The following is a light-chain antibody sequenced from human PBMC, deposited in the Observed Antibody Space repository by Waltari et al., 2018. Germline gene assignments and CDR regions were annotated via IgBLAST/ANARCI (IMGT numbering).Light chain of an antibody. CDR2: ATS. J-gene: IGKJ4*01. CDR3: QQFGNSVVT. V-gene: IGKV3-20*01. CDR1: QSVTSSY. Sequence: EAVLTQSPGTLSLSPGDRVTLSCRASQSVTSSYLAWYQQNPGQAPRLLIYATSTRATGIPDRFSGSGSGTDFTLTISRLEPEDFAVYYCQQFGNSVVTFGGGAKVEIK.